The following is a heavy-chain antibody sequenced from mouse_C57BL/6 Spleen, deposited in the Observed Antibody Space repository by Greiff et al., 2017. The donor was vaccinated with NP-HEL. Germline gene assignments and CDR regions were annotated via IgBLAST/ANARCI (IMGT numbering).Heavy chain of an antibody. D-gene: IGHD1-1*01. V-gene: IGHV6-3*01. CDR1: GFTFSNYW. CDR3: TGYYYGSSSFAY. J-gene: IGHJ3*01. CDR2: IRLKSDNYAT. Sequence: EVQGVESGGGLVQPGGSMKLSCVASGFTFSNYWMNWVRQSPEKGLEWVAQIRLKSDNYATHYAESVKGRFTISRDDSKSSVYLQMNNLRAEDTGIYYCTGYYYGSSSFAYWGQGTLVTVSA.